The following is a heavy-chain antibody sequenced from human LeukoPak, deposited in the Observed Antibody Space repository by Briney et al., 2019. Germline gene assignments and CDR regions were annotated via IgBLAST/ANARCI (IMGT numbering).Heavy chain of an antibody. J-gene: IGHJ6*04. CDR3: ARDSDYHGSGSYSNYYYYGMDV. CDR1: GGSISSGGYY. Sequence: SETLSLTCTVSGGSISSGGYYWSWIRQHPGKGLEWIGYIYYSGSAYYNPSLKSRVTISVDTSKNQFSLKLSSVTAADTAVYYCARDSDYHGSGSYSNYYYYGMDVWGKGTTVTVSS. CDR2: IYYSGSA. V-gene: IGHV4-31*03. D-gene: IGHD3-10*01.